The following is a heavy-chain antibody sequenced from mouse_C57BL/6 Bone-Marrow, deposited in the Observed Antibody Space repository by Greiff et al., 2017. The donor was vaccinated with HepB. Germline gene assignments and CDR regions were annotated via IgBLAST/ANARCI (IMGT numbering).Heavy chain of an antibody. J-gene: IGHJ2*01. Sequence: VQLQQSGTVLARPGASVKMSCKTSGYTFTSYWMHWVKQRPGQGLEWIGAIYPGNSDTSYNQKFKGKAKLTAVTSASTAYMELSSLTNEDSAVYYCTRSYYYVLYYFDYWGQGTTLTVSS. D-gene: IGHD1-1*01. CDR2: IYPGNSDT. V-gene: IGHV1-5*01. CDR1: GYTFTSYW. CDR3: TRSYYYVLYYFDY.